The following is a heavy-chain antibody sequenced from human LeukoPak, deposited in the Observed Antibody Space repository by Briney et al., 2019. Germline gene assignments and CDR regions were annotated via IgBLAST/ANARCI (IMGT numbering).Heavy chain of an antibody. CDR2: ISFDANNK. CDR3: AKGGGTGYSSSWYSN. CDR1: GFTFSTYG. Sequence: PGRSLRLSCAASGFTFSTYGMHWVRQAPGKGLEWVAVISFDANNKFYADSVKGRFTISRDNSKNTLYLQMNSLRPEDTAVYYCAKGGGTGYSSSWYSNWGQGTLVTVSS. V-gene: IGHV3-30*18. D-gene: IGHD6-13*01. J-gene: IGHJ4*02.